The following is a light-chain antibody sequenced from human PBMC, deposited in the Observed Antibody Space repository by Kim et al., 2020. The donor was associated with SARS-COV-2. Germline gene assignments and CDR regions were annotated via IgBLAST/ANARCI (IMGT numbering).Light chain of an antibody. V-gene: IGKV1-5*01. CDR1: QNINRW. Sequence: ASVGDRVSITCRASQNINRWLAWYQQKPGKAPKVLIYDAYTVETGVPSRFSGSGSGTEFTLTISSLQPDDFATYYCQHHNTYPITFGQGTRLEIK. J-gene: IGKJ5*01. CDR2: DAY. CDR3: QHHNTYPIT.